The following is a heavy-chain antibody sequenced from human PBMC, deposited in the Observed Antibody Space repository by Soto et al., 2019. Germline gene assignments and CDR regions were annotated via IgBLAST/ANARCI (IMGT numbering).Heavy chain of an antibody. Sequence: GGSLRLSCAASGFTVSSNYMSWVRQAPGKELEWDSVIFSGGSIYYADSVKGRFTISRDNSKNTLYLQMNSLRAEDTAVYYFARGTYYDILTGSADGMDVWGQGTTVTVSS. CDR1: GFTVSSNY. CDR3: ARGTYYDILTGSADGMDV. V-gene: IGHV3-66*01. D-gene: IGHD3-9*01. J-gene: IGHJ6*02. CDR2: IFSGGSI.